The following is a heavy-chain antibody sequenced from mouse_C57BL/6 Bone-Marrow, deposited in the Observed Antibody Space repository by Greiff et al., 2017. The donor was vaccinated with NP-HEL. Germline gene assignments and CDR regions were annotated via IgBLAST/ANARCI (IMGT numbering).Heavy chain of an antibody. V-gene: IGHV1-26*01. D-gene: IGHD2-3*01. CDR1: GYTFTDYY. Sequence: EVQLQQSGPELVKPGASVKISCTASGYTFTDYYMNWVKQSHGKSLEWIGDINPNNGGTSYNQKFKGKATLTVDKSSSTAYMELRSLTSEDSAVYYCAREWLLLYYAMDYWGQGTSVTVSS. J-gene: IGHJ4*01. CDR2: INPNNGGT. CDR3: AREWLLLYYAMDY.